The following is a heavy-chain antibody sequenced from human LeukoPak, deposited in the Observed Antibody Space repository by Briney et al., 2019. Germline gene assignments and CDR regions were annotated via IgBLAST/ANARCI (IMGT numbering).Heavy chain of an antibody. CDR2: IIPIFGTA. Sequence: SVKVSCKASGYTFTDYYIHWVRQAPGQGLEWMGGIIPIFGTANYAQKFQGRVTITTDESTSTAYMELSSLRSEDTAVYYCARDEHDFNHWGQGTLVTVSS. D-gene: IGHD3-3*01. CDR1: GYTFTDYY. V-gene: IGHV1-69*05. CDR3: ARDEHDFNH. J-gene: IGHJ4*02.